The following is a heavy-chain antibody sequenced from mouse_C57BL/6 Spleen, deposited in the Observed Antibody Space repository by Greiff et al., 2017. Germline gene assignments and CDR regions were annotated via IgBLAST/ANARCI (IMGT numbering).Heavy chain of an antibody. CDR3: ARRGSTIVTRWYFDV. J-gene: IGHJ1*03. V-gene: IGHV1-69*01. CDR1: GYTFTSYW. D-gene: IGHD2-2*01. Sequence: QVQLQQPGAELVMPGASVKLSCKASGYTFTSYWMHWVKQRPGQGLEWIGEIDPSDSYTNYNQKFKGKSTLTVDKSSSTAYMQLSSLTSEDSAVYYCARRGSTIVTRWYFDVWGTGTTVTVSS. CDR2: IDPSDSYT.